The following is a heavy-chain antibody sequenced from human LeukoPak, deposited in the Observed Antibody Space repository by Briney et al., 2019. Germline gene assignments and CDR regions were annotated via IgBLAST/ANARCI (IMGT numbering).Heavy chain of an antibody. D-gene: IGHD3-10*01. J-gene: IGHJ6*02. CDR2: IYYSGST. Sequence: PSETLSLTCTVSGGSVSSGSYYWSWIRQPPGKGLEWIGYIYYSGSTNYNPSLKSRVTISVDTSKNQFSLKLSSVTAADTAVYYCARDSAMVRAVIDYYYYGMDVWGQGTTVTVSS. CDR1: GGSVSSGSYY. V-gene: IGHV4-61*01. CDR3: ARDSAMVRAVIDYYYYGMDV.